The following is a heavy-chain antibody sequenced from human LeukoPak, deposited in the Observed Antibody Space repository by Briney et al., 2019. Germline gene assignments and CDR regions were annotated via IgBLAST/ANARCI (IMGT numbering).Heavy chain of an antibody. CDR2: IYYSGST. J-gene: IGHJ4*02. D-gene: IGHD5-18*01. V-gene: IGHV4-59*01. CDR3: ARIVPYNYGYVDY. Sequence: PSETLSLTCTVSGGSINNYYWSWIRQPPGQGLEWIGYIYYSGSTNHNPSLKSRVSISVDMSKNQFSLKLRFVTAADTAVYYCARIVPYNYGYVDYWGQGTLVTVSS. CDR1: GGSINNYY.